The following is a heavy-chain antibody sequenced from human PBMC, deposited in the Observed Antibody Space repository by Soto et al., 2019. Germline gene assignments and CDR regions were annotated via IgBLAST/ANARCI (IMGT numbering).Heavy chain of an antibody. D-gene: IGHD2-2*01. V-gene: IGHV1-18*01. CDR2: ISAYTDDP. CDR3: ARVIPGAEAWFDP. Sequence: QGQLVQSGAEVKKPGASVKVSCTASGNTFTNFGVTWVRQAPGQGLEWMGWISAYTDDPNYAQKFQGRVTMTIDTSTSTAYLDLRMLTSADTAVYYCARVIPGAEAWFDPWGQGTLVTVSS. J-gene: IGHJ5*02. CDR1: GNTFTNFG.